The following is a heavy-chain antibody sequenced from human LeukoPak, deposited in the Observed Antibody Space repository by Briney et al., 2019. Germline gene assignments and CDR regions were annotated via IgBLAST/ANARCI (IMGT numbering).Heavy chain of an antibody. J-gene: IGHJ1*01. Sequence: ASVKVSCKVSGYTLTELSMHWVRQAPGKGLEWMGGFDPEDGETIYAQKFQGRVTMTEDTSTDTAYMELSSLRSEDTAVYYCATPRLAAAGAEYFQHWGQGILVTVSS. V-gene: IGHV1-24*01. CDR2: FDPEDGET. CDR1: GYTLTELS. D-gene: IGHD6-13*01. CDR3: ATPRLAAAGAEYFQH.